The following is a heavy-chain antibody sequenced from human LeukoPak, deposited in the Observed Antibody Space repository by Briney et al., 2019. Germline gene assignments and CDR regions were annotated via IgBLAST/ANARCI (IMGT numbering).Heavy chain of an antibody. CDR3: ARTELTGYQTFDY. CDR2: ISAYNGNT. V-gene: IGHV1-18*04. CDR1: GYTFTSYG. D-gene: IGHD3-9*01. Sequence: ASVTVSCKASGYTFTSYGISWVRQPPGQGREWMGWISAYNGNTNYAQKLQGRVTMTTDTSTSTAYMELRSLRSDDTAVYYCARTELTGYQTFDYWGQGTLVTVSS. J-gene: IGHJ4*02.